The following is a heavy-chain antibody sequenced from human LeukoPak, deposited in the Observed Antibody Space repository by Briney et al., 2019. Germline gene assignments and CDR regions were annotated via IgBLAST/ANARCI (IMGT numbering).Heavy chain of an antibody. V-gene: IGHV1-2*02. D-gene: IGHD3-10*01. Sequence: ASVKVSCTASGYTFTGYYMHWGRHAPRQGLEWMGWVNPNSGGTNYAQKFQGRVTMTRDTSISTAYMELSRLRSDDTAVYYCARPRRGVTWFDPWGQGTLVTVSS. CDR1: GYTFTGYY. J-gene: IGHJ5*02. CDR3: ARPRRGVTWFDP. CDR2: VNPNSGGT.